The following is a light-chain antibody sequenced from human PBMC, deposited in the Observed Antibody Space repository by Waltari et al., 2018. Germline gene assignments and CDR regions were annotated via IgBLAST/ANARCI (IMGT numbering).Light chain of an antibody. J-gene: IGKJ2*01. Sequence: DIVMTQSPDSLAVSLGERATVNCKSSQNILYNSNNRNYLAWYQQKPGQPPKLLIYWASTRECGVPDRFSGSGSGTDFTLTISSLQAEDVAVYFCQQYYSTPFTFGQGTKLEIK. CDR2: WAS. CDR3: QQYYSTPFT. CDR1: QNILYNSNNRNY. V-gene: IGKV4-1*01.